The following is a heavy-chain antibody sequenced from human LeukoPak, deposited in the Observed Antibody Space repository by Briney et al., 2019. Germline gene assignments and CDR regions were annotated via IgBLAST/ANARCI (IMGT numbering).Heavy chain of an antibody. CDR2: ISSGSSLI. D-gene: IGHD6-19*01. Sequence: GGSLRLSCAASGFTFSYYSMNWVRQAPGRGLEWVSCISSGSSLIFYSDSVRGRFTISRDNAKNLLYLHMNSLRAEDTAVYYCARASRGSGWYYYYMDVWGKGTTVTVSS. CDR3: ARASRGSGWYYYYMDV. CDR1: GFTFSYYS. J-gene: IGHJ6*03. V-gene: IGHV3-21*04.